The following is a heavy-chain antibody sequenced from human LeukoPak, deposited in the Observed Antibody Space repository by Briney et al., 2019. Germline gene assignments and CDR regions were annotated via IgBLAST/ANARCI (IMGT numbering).Heavy chain of an antibody. CDR2: IRTTAEGAKYA. Sequence: GGSLRLSCATSGFSFTDYPMNLVRQAPGKGLEWISNIRTTAEGAKYAYYADSVKGRVTISRDDGKNTLYLHMNSLRDDDTALYYCAAGLRYAFDYWGQGILVTVSS. V-gene: IGHV3-48*02. CDR1: GFSFTDYP. CDR3: AAGLRYAFDY. J-gene: IGHJ4*02. D-gene: IGHD3-9*01.